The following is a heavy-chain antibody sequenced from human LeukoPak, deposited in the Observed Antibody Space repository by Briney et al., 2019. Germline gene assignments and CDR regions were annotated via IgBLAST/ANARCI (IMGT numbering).Heavy chain of an antibody. D-gene: IGHD3-16*01. CDR3: ARDFILGIMITFGGAPPRSYLDY. CDR1: GGSISSSSYY. Sequence: PSETLSLTCTVSGGSISSSSYYWGWIRQPPGKGLEWIGSIYYSGSTYYNPSLKSRVTISVDTSKNQFSLKLSSVTAADTAVYYCARDFILGIMITFGGAPPRSYLDYWGQGTLVTVSS. J-gene: IGHJ4*02. V-gene: IGHV4-39*07. CDR2: IYYSGST.